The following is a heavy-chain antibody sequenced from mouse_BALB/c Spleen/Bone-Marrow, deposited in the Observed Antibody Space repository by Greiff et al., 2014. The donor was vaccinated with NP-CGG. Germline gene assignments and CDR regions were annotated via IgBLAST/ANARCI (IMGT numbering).Heavy chain of an antibody. V-gene: IGHV1S56*01. CDR3: AREANWNSDY. Sequence: VQLVESGPELVKPGASVRISCKAAGYTFTSYYIHWVKQRPGQGLEWIGWIYPGNVNTKYNEKFKGKATLTADKSSSTAYFLLSSLTSEDSAVYFCAREANWNSDYWGQGTTLAVSS. J-gene: IGHJ2*01. CDR1: GYTFTSYY. D-gene: IGHD4-1*01. CDR2: IYPGNVNT.